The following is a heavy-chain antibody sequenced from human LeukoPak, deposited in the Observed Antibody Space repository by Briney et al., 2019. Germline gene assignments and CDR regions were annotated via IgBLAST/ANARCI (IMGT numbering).Heavy chain of an antibody. CDR1: GGSISSSSYY. Sequence: SETLSLTCTVSGGSISSSSYYWGWIRQPPGKGLEWIGSIYYTGSTYYNPSLKSRVTISVDTSKNQFSLKLSSVAAADTAVYYCARLHYGGNYGYYYYYMDVWGKGTTVTISS. V-gene: IGHV4-39*01. D-gene: IGHD4-23*01. J-gene: IGHJ6*03. CDR3: ARLHYGGNYGYYYYYMDV. CDR2: IYYTGST.